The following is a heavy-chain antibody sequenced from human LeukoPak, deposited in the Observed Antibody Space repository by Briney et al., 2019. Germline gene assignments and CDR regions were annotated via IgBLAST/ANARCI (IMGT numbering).Heavy chain of an antibody. V-gene: IGHV4-34*01. CDR3: ASYGSGSYSVGYFDY. CDR1: GGSFSGYY. D-gene: IGHD3-10*01. CDR2: INHSGST. J-gene: IGHJ4*02. Sequence: SETLSLTCAVYGGSFSGYYWSWIRQPPGKGLEWIGEINHSGSTNYNPSLKSRVTISVDTSKNQFSLKLSSVTAADTAVYYCASYGSGSYSVGYFDYWGQGTLVTVSS.